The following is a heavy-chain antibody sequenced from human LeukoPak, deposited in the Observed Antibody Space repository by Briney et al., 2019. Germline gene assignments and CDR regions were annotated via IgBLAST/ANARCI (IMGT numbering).Heavy chain of an antibody. D-gene: IGHD2-2*02. CDR1: GYTFTSYA. V-gene: IGHV1-3*01. CDR2: INAGNGNT. CDR3: ARDIVVVPAAISRAGHYYYYGMDV. J-gene: IGHJ6*02. Sequence: GASVTVSCKASGYTFTSYAMHWVRQAPGQRLEWMGWINAGNGNTKYSQKFQGRVTITRDTSTSTAYMELRSLRSDDTAVYYCARDIVVVPAAISRAGHYYYYGMDVWGQGTTVTVSS.